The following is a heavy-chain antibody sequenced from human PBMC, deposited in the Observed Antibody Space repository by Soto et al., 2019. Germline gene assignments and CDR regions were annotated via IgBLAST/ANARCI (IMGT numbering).Heavy chain of an antibody. CDR3: ARAFRGIIIPFDH. Sequence: SETLSLTCTVSGGSIRSYYWSWIRQPPGKGLEWIGYIHYSGNTNYNPSLKSRVAISVDTSKNQLSLKLSSVTAADTAVYFCARAFRGIIIPFDHWGQGTLVTVSS. V-gene: IGHV4-59*01. CDR1: GGSIRSYY. J-gene: IGHJ4*02. D-gene: IGHD3-10*01. CDR2: IHYSGNT.